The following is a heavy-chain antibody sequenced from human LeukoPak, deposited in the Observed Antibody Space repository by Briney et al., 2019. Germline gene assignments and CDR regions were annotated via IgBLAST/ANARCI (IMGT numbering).Heavy chain of an antibody. CDR1: GFTFSSYA. CDR3: ARGGQPMGVTIDYGMDV. D-gene: IGHD3-16*01. V-gene: IGHV3-23*01. J-gene: IGHJ6*02. Sequence: PGGSLRLSCAVSGFTFSSYAMSWVRQAPGKGLDWVSGISGSGDYTYYADSVKGRFTISRDNSKNTLYLQMNSLRAEDTAVYYCARGGQPMGVTIDYGMDVWGQGTTVTVSS. CDR2: ISGSGDYT.